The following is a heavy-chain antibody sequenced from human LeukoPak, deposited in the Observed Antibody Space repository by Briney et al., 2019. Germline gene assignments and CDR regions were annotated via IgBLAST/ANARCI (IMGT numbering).Heavy chain of an antibody. V-gene: IGHV3-7*01. J-gene: IGHJ5*02. CDR2: IDQDGSEK. D-gene: IGHD6-19*01. Sequence: PGGSLRLSSAASGFKFPTYCMSWVRQAPGKGLEWVANIDQDGSEKVYVHSVKGRFTISRDNAKNSLSLQMNSLRDEDTAIYYCARGGVTRVAGRNDNWFDPWGQGTLVTVSS. CDR3: ARGGVTRVAGRNDNWFDP. CDR1: GFKFPTYC.